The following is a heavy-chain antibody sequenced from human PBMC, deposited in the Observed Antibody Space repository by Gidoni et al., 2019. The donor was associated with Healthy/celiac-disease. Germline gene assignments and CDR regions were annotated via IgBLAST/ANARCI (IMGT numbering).Heavy chain of an antibody. D-gene: IGHD3-22*01. CDR2: IYSGGST. V-gene: IGHV3-53*01. Sequence: EVQLVESGGGLIQPGGSLRLSCAASGFTVRRNYMSWVRQAPGKGLEWVSVIYSGGSTYYADSGKGRFTISRDNSKNTLYLQMNSLRAEDTAVYYCARGYDSSGYYDDAFDIWGQGTMVTVSS. J-gene: IGHJ3*02. CDR1: GFTVRRNY. CDR3: ARGYDSSGYYDDAFDI.